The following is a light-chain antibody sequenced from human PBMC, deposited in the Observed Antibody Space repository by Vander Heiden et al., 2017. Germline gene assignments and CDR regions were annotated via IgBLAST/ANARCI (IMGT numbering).Light chain of an antibody. CDR3: QQSASNPWT. CDR1: QSISSY. CDR2: AAS. Sequence: DIYTTHSPSSLSASVGDRVTITCRASQSISSYLNWYQQKPGKAPKLLIYAASSLQSGVPSRFSGSGSGTDFTLTISSLQPEDFATYYCQQSASNPWTFGQGTKVEIK. V-gene: IGKV1-39*01. J-gene: IGKJ1*01.